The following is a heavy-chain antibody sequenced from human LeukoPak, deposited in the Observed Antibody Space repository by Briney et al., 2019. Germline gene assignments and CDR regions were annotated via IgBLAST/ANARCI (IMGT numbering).Heavy chain of an antibody. CDR1: GYTFTSYG. J-gene: IGHJ6*02. CDR2: ISAYNGNT. CDR3: ARDGYYTARYYYGMDV. V-gene: IGHV1-18*01. Sequence: ASVKVSCKASGYTFTSYGISWVRQAPGQGLEWMGWISAYNGNTNYAQKLQGRVTMTTDTSTSTAYMELRSLRSDDTAVYYCARDGYYTARYYYGMDVWGQGTTVTVSS. D-gene: IGHD3-3*01.